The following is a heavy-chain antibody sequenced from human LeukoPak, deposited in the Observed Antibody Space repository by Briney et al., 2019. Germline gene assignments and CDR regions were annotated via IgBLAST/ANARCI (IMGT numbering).Heavy chain of an antibody. CDR3: AKKTTSGYWPFHY. J-gene: IGHJ4*02. Sequence: PGASLRLSCAASGFTYSDYVMTWVRQGPEKGLEWVSGITGDGVTTYYADSVKGRFTISRDNSKNTLSLQMNNLRAEDTAVYYCAKKTTSGYWPFHYWGQGTLVTVSS. CDR1: GFTYSDYV. D-gene: IGHD3-22*01. CDR2: ITGDGVTT. V-gene: IGHV3-23*01.